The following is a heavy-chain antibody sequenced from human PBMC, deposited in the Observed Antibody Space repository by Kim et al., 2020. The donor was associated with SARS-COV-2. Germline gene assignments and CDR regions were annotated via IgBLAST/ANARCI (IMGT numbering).Heavy chain of an antibody. CDR3: ARDPYGSGRL. V-gene: IGHV4-59*01. J-gene: IGHJ4*02. Sequence: PNYPLPLKSRVTISVDTHKNQFSLKLSSVTAADTAVYYCARDPYGSGRLWGQRTLVTVSS. CDR2: P. D-gene: IGHD3-10*01.